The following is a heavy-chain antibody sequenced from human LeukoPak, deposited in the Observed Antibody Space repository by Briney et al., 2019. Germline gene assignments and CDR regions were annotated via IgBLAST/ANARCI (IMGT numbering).Heavy chain of an antibody. CDR2: IKQDESEK. CDR3: ARFVVMPAAPGGWFDP. CDR1: GFTFSSYW. Sequence: GGSLRLSCAASGFTFSSYWMTWVRQAPGEGLEWVANIKQDESEKYYVDSVGGRFTISRDNAKNSLFLQMNSLRADDTAVYFCARFVVMPAAPGGWFDPWDQGTLVTVSS. J-gene: IGHJ5*02. D-gene: IGHD2-2*01. V-gene: IGHV3-7*01.